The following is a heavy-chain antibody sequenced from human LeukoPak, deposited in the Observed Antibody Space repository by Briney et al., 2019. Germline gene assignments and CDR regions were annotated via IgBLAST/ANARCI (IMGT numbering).Heavy chain of an antibody. CDR3: ARDPGIAAAGPT. CDR2: IGTAGDT. CDR1: GFTFNTYD. Sequence: GGSLRPSCTASGFTFNTYDMHWVRQITGKGLEWVSGIGTAGDTYYLVSVTGRFTISRENAKNSLYLQMNSLRAEDTAVYYCARDPGIAAAGPTWGQGTLVTVSS. D-gene: IGHD6-13*01. V-gene: IGHV3-13*01. J-gene: IGHJ5*02.